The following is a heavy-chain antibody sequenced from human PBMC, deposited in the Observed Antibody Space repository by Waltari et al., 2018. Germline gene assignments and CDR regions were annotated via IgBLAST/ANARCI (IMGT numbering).Heavy chain of an antibody. CDR3: ARVGYDSSGYYSHFDY. V-gene: IGHV4-59*08. D-gene: IGHD3-22*01. J-gene: IGHJ4*02. CDR1: GGSISGYY. CDR2: IHYSGTT. Sequence: QVQLQASGPGLVKPSETLSLTCTVSGGSISGYYWSWIRRPPGEGLEWIGYIHYSGTTNYSPSLKSRVTISVDTSKNQFSLKLNSVTAADTAVYYCARVGYDSSGYYSHFDYWGQGTLVTVSS.